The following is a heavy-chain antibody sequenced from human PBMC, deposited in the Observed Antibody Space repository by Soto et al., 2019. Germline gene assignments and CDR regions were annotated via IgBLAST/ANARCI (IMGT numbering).Heavy chain of an antibody. D-gene: IGHD3-22*01. Sequence: PGGSLRLSCAASGFTFSSYAMSWVRQGPGKGLEWVSAISGSGGSTYYADSVKGRFTISRDNSKNTLYLQMNSLRAEDTAVYYCAKEITMIVVAPNAFDIWGQGTMVTVSS. V-gene: IGHV3-23*01. CDR2: ISGSGGST. CDR1: GFTFSSYA. CDR3: AKEITMIVVAPNAFDI. J-gene: IGHJ3*02.